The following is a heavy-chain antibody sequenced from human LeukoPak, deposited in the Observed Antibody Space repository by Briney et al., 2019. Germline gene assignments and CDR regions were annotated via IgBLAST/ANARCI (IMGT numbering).Heavy chain of an antibody. J-gene: IGHJ6*02. CDR1: AGSITSHDYY. D-gene: IGHD3-16*01. V-gene: IGHV4-30-4*01. CDR2: THNSGST. Sequence: KASETLSLTCTVSAGSITSHDYYWSWIRQAPGKGLEWIGYTHNSGSTFYNPSLKSRFTISVDTSKNQFSLKVRSVTATDTAVYYCARDDYVWGSYSYYYYGMDVWGQGTTVTVSS. CDR3: ARDDYVWGSYSYYYYGMDV.